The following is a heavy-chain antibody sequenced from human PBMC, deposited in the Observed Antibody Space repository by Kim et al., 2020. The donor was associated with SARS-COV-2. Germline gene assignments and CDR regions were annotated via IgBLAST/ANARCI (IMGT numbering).Heavy chain of an antibody. CDR1: GGTFSSYA. J-gene: IGHJ6*02. CDR3: ARAGFYGSGSFNYYYGMDV. Sequence: SVKVSCKASGGTFSSYAISWVRQAPGQGLEWMGGIIPIFGTANYAQKFQGRVTITADESTSTAYMELSSLRSEDTAVYYCARAGFYGSGSFNYYYGMDVWGQGTTVTVSS. V-gene: IGHV1-69*13. D-gene: IGHD3-10*01. CDR2: IIPIFGTA.